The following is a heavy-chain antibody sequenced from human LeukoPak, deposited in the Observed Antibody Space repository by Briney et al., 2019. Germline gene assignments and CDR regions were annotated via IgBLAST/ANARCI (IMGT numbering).Heavy chain of an antibody. J-gene: IGHJ3*02. CDR1: GFTFDDYA. Sequence: GGSLRLSCAASGFTFDDYAMHWVRQAPGKGLEWVSGISWNSGSIGYADSVEGRFTISRDNAKNSLYLQMNSLRAEDTAVYYCASDCYPSGSSCRLYAFDIWGQGTMVTVSS. D-gene: IGHD2-21*02. CDR3: ASDCYPSGSSCRLYAFDI. V-gene: IGHV3-9*01. CDR2: ISWNSGSI.